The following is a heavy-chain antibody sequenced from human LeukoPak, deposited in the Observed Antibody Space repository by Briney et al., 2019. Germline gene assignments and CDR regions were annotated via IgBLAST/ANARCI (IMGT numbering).Heavy chain of an antibody. CDR2: IKQDGSEK. J-gene: IGHJ4*01. Sequence: GGFLRLSCAACGFTFSSYWRSWVRQAPGKGLEWVTNIKQDGSEKYYVDSVKGRFTISRDNAKNSLYLQMNSLRADATEVYSGATNVCRALAGTTGKADYWRQRTLLTVSS. D-gene: IGHD1-1*01. CDR1: GFTFSSYW. CDR3: ATNVCRALAGTTGKADY. V-gene: IGHV3-7*01.